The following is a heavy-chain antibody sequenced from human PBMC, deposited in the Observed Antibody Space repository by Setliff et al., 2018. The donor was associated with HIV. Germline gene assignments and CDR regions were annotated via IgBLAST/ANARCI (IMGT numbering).Heavy chain of an antibody. J-gene: IGHJ3*02. CDR1: GFTFSSAW. V-gene: IGHV3-7*03. Sequence: GGSLRLSCAASGFTFSSAWMGWVRQAPAKGLEWVANISPDGSATYYVDSVKGRFTISRDNSKNTLYLQMSSLRAEDTAIYYCASEVCRHSGGYCYDSYAFDIWGQVTLVTVSS. D-gene: IGHD3-22*01. CDR2: ISPDGSAT. CDR3: ASEVCRHSGGYCYDSYAFDI.